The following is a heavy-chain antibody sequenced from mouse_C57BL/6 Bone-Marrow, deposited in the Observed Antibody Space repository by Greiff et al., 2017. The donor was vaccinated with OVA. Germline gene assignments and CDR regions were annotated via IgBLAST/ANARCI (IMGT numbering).Heavy chain of an antibody. D-gene: IGHD1-1*01. J-gene: IGHJ1*03. CDR3: TTYYGSSYGYFDV. CDR1: GFNIKDHY. V-gene: IGHV14-1*01. Sequence: VQLQQSGAELVRPGASVKLSCTASGFNIKDHYMHWVKQRPEQGLEWIGRIDPEDGDTEYAPKFKGKATMTADKSSNTAYLQLSSLTSEDTAVDYCTTYYGSSYGYFDVWGTGTTVTVSS. CDR2: IDPEDGDT.